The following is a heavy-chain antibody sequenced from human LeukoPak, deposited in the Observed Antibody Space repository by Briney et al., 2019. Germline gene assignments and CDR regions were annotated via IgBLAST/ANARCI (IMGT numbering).Heavy chain of an antibody. CDR2: IGNSGTST. Sequence: GGSLRLSCAASGFTFSNYAMSWVRQAPGKGLEWVSGIGNSGTSTYYADSVKGRLTISRDNYKDTLFLQMNSLRAEDTAVYFCAQTRFISPRYCFDYWGQGTLVTVSS. D-gene: IGHD2-15*01. CDR1: GFTFSNYA. V-gene: IGHV3-23*01. J-gene: IGHJ4*02. CDR3: AQTRFISPRYCFDY.